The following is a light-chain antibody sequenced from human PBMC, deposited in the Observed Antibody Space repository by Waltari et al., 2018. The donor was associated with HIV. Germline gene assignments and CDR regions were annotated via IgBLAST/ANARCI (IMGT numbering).Light chain of an antibody. V-gene: IGKV1-5*03. CDR2: KAA. CDR3: QQYDRFPLT. J-gene: IGKJ4*01. Sequence: DIQMPQSPSALPASVGDNVTITCRASQNIFNWLAWYQQKPGKAPKVLIYKAANLESGVPSRFSGGGSGTEFTLTISSLQPDDFATYYCQQYDRFPLTFGGGTKVEIK. CDR1: QNIFNW.